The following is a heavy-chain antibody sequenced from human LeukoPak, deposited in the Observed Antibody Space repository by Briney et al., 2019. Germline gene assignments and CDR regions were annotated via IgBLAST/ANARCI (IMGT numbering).Heavy chain of an antibody. D-gene: IGHD3-22*01. V-gene: IGHV4-30-2*01. CDR3: AIENYYDSSGPDAFDI. CDR2: IYHSGST. CDR1: GGSISSGGYS. Sequence: PSETLSLTCAVSGGSISSGGYSWSWIRQPPGKGPEWIGYIYHSGSTCYNPSLKSRVTISVDRSKNQFSLKLSSVTAADTAVYYCAIENYYDSSGPDAFDIWGQGTMVTVSS. J-gene: IGHJ3*02.